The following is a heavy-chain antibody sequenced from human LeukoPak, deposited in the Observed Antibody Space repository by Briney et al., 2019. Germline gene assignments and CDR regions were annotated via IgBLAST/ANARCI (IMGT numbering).Heavy chain of an antibody. D-gene: IGHD3-10*01. Sequence: GGSLRLSCAASGFTFSSYGMHWVRQAPGKGLEWVAVIWYDGSNKYYADSVKGRFTISRDNSKNTLYLRMNSLRAEDTAVYYCAKDLAAGNYYYYMDVWGKGTTVTVSS. CDR1: GFTFSSYG. CDR3: AKDLAAGNYYYYMDV. CDR2: IWYDGSNK. V-gene: IGHV3-33*06. J-gene: IGHJ6*03.